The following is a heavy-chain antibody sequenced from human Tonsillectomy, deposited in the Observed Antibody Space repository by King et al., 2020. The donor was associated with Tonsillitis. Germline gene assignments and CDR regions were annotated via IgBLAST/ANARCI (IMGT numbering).Heavy chain of an antibody. CDR2: IKQDESEK. Sequence: VQLVESGGGLVQPGGSLRLSCAASGFTLSSYWMSWVRQAPGKGLEWVANIKQDESEKNFVDSVKGRFTISRDNARNSLYLQMNSLRAEDTAVYYCARVRARERGNSGYDAVDYWGQGTLVTVSS. J-gene: IGHJ4*02. CDR1: GFTLSSYW. CDR3: ARVRARERGNSGYDAVDY. V-gene: IGHV3-7*03. D-gene: IGHD5-12*01.